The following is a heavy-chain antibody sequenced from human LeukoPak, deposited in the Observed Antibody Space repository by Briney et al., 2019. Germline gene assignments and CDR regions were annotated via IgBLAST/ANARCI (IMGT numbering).Heavy chain of an antibody. D-gene: IGHD3-22*01. J-gene: IGHJ4*02. CDR1: GYTFTGYY. Sequence: ASVNVSCKASGYTFTGYYMHWVRQAPGQGLEWMGSINPISGRTNYAQEFQGRLTMTRDTSISTAYMELSRLRSDDTAVYYCARGHAWGSSGYPSDYWGQGTLVTVSS. CDR2: INPISGRT. CDR3: ARGHAWGSSGYPSDY. V-gene: IGHV1-2*02.